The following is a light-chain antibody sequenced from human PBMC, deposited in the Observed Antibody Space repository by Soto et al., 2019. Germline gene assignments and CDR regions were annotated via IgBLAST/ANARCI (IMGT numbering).Light chain of an antibody. V-gene: IGKV1-33*01. CDR1: QDISNY. CDR3: QQYYNFPFT. Sequence: DIPMTQSPSSLSASVGDRVTITCQASQDISNYLNWYQQKPGKAPKLLIYDASNLETGVPSRFSGSGSGTHFTFTISSLQPEDVSTYYCQQYYNFPFTFGPGTKVDIK. J-gene: IGKJ3*01. CDR2: DAS.